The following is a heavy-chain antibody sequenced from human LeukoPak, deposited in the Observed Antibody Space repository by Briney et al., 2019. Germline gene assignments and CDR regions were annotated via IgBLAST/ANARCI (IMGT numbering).Heavy chain of an antibody. D-gene: IGHD6-13*01. CDR1: GFTFSGSA. J-gene: IGHJ6*03. CDR2: IRSKANSYAT. Sequence: GGSLRLSCAASGFTFSGSAMHWVRQASGKGLEWVGRIRSKANSYATAYAASVKGRFTISRDDSKNTAYLQMNSLKTEDTAVYYCTRHRIAAAGDPSENYYYYYMDVWGKGTTVTVSS. V-gene: IGHV3-73*01. CDR3: TRHRIAAAGDPSENYYYYYMDV.